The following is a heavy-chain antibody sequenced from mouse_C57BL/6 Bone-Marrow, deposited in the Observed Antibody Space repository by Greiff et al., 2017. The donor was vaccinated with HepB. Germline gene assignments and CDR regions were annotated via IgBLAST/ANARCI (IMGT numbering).Heavy chain of an antibody. J-gene: IGHJ3*01. CDR3: ASPPYYGSSLVWFAY. CDR2: ISNGGGST. CDR1: GFTFSDYY. V-gene: IGHV5-12*01. Sequence: EVKLVESGGGLVQPGGSLKLSCAASGFTFSDYYMYWVRQTPEKRLEWVAYISNGGGSTYYPDTVKGRFTISRDNAKNPLYLQMGRLKSEDTAMYYCASPPYYGSSLVWFAYWGQGTLVTVSA. D-gene: IGHD1-1*01.